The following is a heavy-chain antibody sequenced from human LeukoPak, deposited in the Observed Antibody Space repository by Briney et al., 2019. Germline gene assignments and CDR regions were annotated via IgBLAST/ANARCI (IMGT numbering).Heavy chain of an antibody. V-gene: IGHV3-30*02. Sequence: PGGSLRLSCAASGFTFSSYGMHWVRQAPGRGLEWVAFIRYDGGNKYYADSVKGRFTISRDNSKNTLYLQMNSLRAEDTAVYYCAKDLRGSSSWYYFDYWGQGTLVTVSS. CDR1: GFTFSSYG. CDR2: IRYDGGNK. D-gene: IGHD6-13*01. CDR3: AKDLRGSSSWYYFDY. J-gene: IGHJ4*02.